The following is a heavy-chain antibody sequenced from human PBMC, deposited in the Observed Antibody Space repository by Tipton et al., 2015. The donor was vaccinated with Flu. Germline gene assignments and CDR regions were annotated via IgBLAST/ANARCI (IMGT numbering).Heavy chain of an antibody. D-gene: IGHD6-6*01. V-gene: IGHV4-4*07. CDR1: GDSISSYY. Sequence: TLSLTCTVSGDSISSYYWSWIRQPAGKGLEWIGRIYTSGSTNYNASLKSRVTMSVDTSKNQFSLKLSSVTAADTAVYYCARGESRSYIAARLGFDYWGQGTLVTVSS. J-gene: IGHJ4*02. CDR3: ARGESRSYIAARLGFDY. CDR2: IYTSGST.